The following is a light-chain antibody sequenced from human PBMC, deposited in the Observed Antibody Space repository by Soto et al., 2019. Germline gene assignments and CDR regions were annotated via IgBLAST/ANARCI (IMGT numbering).Light chain of an antibody. Sequence: EIVMTQSPATLSVSPGERATLSCRASQSVSSNLAWYQQKPGQAPRLLIYGASTRATGIPARFSGSGSGTEFPLTISILQSEDFAFYYCQQYNNWPPYTFGQGTKLDIK. CDR2: GAS. J-gene: IGKJ2*01. CDR3: QQYNNWPPYT. CDR1: QSVSSN. V-gene: IGKV3-15*01.